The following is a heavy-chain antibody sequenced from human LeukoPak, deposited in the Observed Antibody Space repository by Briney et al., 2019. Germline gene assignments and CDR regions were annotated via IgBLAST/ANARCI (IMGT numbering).Heavy chain of an antibody. CDR1: GYTFTSYY. CDR3: ARYGFSAVWQGGWHAFDI. J-gene: IGHJ3*02. V-gene: IGHV1-46*01. Sequence: ASVKVSCKASGYTFTSYYMHWVRQAPGQGLEWMGITNPTTGDTTYAQKFQGRLTMTRDMPTSTVYMELSSLTSEDTAVFYCARYGFSAVWQGGWHAFDIWGQGTVVTVSS. D-gene: IGHD2-15*01. CDR2: TNPTTGDT.